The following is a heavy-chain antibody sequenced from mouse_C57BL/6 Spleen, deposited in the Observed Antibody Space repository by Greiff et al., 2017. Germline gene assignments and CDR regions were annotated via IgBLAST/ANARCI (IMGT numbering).Heavy chain of an antibody. D-gene: IGHD2-12*01. CDR2: IDPSDSYT. CDR3: ARRDHSRNAMDY. V-gene: IGHV1-50*01. CDR1: GYTFTSYW. J-gene: IGHJ4*01. Sequence: QVQLQQPGAELVKPGASVKLSCKASGYTFTSYWMQWVKQRPGQGLEWIGEIDPSDSYTNYNQKFKGKATLTVDTSSSTAYMQLSSLTSEDSAVYYCARRDHSRNAMDYWGQGTSVTVSS.